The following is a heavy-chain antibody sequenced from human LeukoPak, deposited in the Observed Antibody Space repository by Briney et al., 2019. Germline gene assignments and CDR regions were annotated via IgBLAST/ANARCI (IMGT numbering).Heavy chain of an antibody. CDR2: ISGSGGST. CDR1: GFTFSSYA. CDR3: ARASYYYGSGGPDAFDI. Sequence: GGSLRLSCAASGFTFSSYAMSWVRQAPGKGLEWVSAISGSGGSTYYADSVKGRFTISRDNSKNTLYLQMNSLRAGDTAVYYCARASYYYGSGGPDAFDIWGQGTMVTVSS. V-gene: IGHV3-23*01. J-gene: IGHJ3*02. D-gene: IGHD3-10*01.